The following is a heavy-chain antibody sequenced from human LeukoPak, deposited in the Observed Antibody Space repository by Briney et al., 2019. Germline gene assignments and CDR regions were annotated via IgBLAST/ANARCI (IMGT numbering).Heavy chain of an antibody. J-gene: IGHJ5*02. CDR2: TYYRSKWCN. D-gene: IGHD3-10*01. V-gene: IGHV6-1*01. CDR1: GDNVSSNSAA. CDR3: ARGRGEGRGISMVRGVRAPSYNWFDP. Sequence: SQTLSLTCAISGDNVSSNSAASIWIRQSPSRGLEWLGRTYYRSKWCNDDTLSVKSRITINPDTSKNQFSLQLSSVTAADTAVYYCARGRGEGRGISMVRGVRAPSYNWFDPWGHGTLVTVSS.